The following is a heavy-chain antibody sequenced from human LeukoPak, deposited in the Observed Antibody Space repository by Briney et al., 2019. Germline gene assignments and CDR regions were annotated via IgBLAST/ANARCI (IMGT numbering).Heavy chain of an antibody. CDR2: INHSGST. J-gene: IGHJ4*02. CDR1: GGSFSGYY. CDR3: AGRDTAMVDY. Sequence: PSETLSHTCAVYGGSFSGYYWSWIRQPPGKGLEWIGEINHSGSTNYNPSLKSRVTISVDTSKNQFSLKLSSVTAADTAVYYCAGRDTAMVDYWGQGTLVTVSS. V-gene: IGHV4-34*01. D-gene: IGHD5-18*01.